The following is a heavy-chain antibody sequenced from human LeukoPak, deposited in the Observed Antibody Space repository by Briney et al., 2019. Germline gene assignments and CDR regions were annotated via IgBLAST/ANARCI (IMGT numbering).Heavy chain of an antibody. V-gene: IGHV3-30*02. D-gene: IGHD6-13*01. Sequence: PGGSLRLSCAASGFTFSSYGMHWVRQAPGKGLEWVAFIRYGGSNKYYADSVKGRFTISRDNSKNTLYLQMNSLRAEDTAVYYCANAMRDYSSSDIDYWGQGTLVTVSS. CDR2: IRYGGSNK. J-gene: IGHJ4*02. CDR3: ANAMRDYSSSDIDY. CDR1: GFTFSSYG.